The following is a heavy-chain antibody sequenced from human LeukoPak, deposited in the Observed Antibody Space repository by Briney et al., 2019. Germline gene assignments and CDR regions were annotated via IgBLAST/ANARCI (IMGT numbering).Heavy chain of an antibody. D-gene: IGHD3-10*01. CDR1: GFTFRSHA. CDR3: ARDFYGSGSYYTVAFDS. J-gene: IGHJ4*02. V-gene: IGHV3-23*01. CDR2: IDGNGGDT. Sequence: GGSLRLSCAASGFTFRSHAMSWVRQAPGRGLEWVERIDGNGGDTYYADSVKGRFPISRDHSKNTVYLQMNSLSAEDTAVYYCARDFYGSGSYYTVAFDSWGQGTLVTVSS.